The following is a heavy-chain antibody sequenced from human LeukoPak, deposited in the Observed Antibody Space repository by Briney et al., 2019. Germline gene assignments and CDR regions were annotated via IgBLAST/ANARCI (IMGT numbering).Heavy chain of an antibody. Sequence: PGGSLKLSCAASGFTFSDSAIHWVRQASGKGLEWVGRIRSKGSGFATAYAASVNGRFTVSRDESQNTAFLQMYSLKIEDTAIYYCTRLSEKPMVTAAFDLWGQGTMVTVSS. CDR3: TRLSEKPMVTAAFDL. CDR1: GFTFSDSA. D-gene: IGHD5-18*01. CDR2: IRSKGSGFAT. V-gene: IGHV3-73*01. J-gene: IGHJ3*01.